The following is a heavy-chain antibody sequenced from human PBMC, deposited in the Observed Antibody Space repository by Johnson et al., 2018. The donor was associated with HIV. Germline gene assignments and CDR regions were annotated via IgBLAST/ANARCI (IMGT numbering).Heavy chain of an antibody. Sequence: QVKLVESGGGVVQPGRSLRLSCAASGFTFSSYAMHWVRQAPGKGLEWVAVISYDGSNKYYADSVRGRFTISRDNSKNTQYLQMNSLRAEDTAVYYCARDADSDAFDIWGQGTLVTVSS. CDR2: ISYDGSNK. J-gene: IGHJ3*02. V-gene: IGHV3-30*04. CDR1: GFTFSSYA. D-gene: IGHD2-21*02. CDR3: ARDADSDAFDI.